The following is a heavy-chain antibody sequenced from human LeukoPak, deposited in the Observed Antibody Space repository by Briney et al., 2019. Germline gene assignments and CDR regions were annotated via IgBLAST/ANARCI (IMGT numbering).Heavy chain of an antibody. V-gene: IGHV3-30-3*01. Sequence: GSLRLSCAASGFTFSSYAMHWVRQAPGKGLEWVAVISYDGSNKYYADSVKGRFTISRDNSKNTLYLQMNSLRAEDTAVYYCARDRPNVDTATDYYYYGMDVWGQGTTVTVSS. CDR3: ARDRPNVDTATDYYYYGMDV. CDR2: ISYDGSNK. J-gene: IGHJ6*02. CDR1: GFTFSSYA. D-gene: IGHD5-18*01.